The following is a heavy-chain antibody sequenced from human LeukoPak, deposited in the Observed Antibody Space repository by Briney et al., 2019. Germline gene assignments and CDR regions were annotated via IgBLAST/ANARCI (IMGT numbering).Heavy chain of an antibody. CDR2: ISYEGSNT. CDR1: GFTFSSYT. J-gene: IGHJ4*02. D-gene: IGHD3-22*01. CDR3: ARGSRSYDSSGYYFDY. Sequence: GRSLRLSCAASGFTFSSYTMHWVRQAPGKGLEGVAVISYEGSNTYYADSVKGQFTISRDNSKNTLYLQMNSLRAEDTAVYYCARGSRSYDSSGYYFDYWGQGTLVTVSS. V-gene: IGHV3-30-3*01.